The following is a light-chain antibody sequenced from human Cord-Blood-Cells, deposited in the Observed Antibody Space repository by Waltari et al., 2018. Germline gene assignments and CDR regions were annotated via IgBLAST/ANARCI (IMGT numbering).Light chain of an antibody. V-gene: IGKV3-20*01. Sequence: ELVLTQSPRTMSLSPGDRATISCRASQSVSSSNLAWYQQKPGQAPRLLIYGASSRATGIPDRFSGSGSGTDFTLTISRLEPEDFAVYYCQQYGSSPWTFGQGTKVEIK. J-gene: IGKJ1*01. CDR1: QSVSSSN. CDR3: QQYGSSPWT. CDR2: GAS.